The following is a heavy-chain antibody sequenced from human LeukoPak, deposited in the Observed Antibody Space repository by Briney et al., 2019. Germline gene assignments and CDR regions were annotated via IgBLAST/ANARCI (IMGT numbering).Heavy chain of an antibody. J-gene: IGHJ4*02. D-gene: IGHD3-10*01. Sequence: SETLSLTCTVSGGSISSGSYYWSWVRQPAGKGLEWIGRIYTSGSTNYNPSLKSRVTISVDTSKNQFSLKLSSVTAADTAVYYCARDAHYGSGSRPFDYWGQGTLVTVSS. V-gene: IGHV4-61*02. CDR3: ARDAHYGSGSRPFDY. CDR1: GGSISSGSYY. CDR2: IYTSGST.